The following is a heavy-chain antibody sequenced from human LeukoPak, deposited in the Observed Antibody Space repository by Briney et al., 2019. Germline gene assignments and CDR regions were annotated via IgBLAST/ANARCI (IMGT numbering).Heavy chain of an antibody. V-gene: IGHV4-61*02. CDR2: IYTSGST. D-gene: IGHD1-1*01. CDR1: GGSISSGSYY. J-gene: IGHJ3*02. Sequence: SQTLSLTCTVSGGSISSGSYYWSWIRQPAGKGLEWIGRIYTSGSTNYNPSLKSRVTISVDTSKNQFSLKLSSVTAADTAVYYCARDRGYKSAFDIWGQGTMVTVSS. CDR3: ARDRGYKSAFDI.